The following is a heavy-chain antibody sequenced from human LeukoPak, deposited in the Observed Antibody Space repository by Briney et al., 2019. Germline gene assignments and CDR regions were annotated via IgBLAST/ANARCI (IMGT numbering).Heavy chain of an antibody. Sequence: GGSLRLSCAASGFTVSSNYMSWVRQAPGKGQEWVSVIYSGGSTYYADSVKGRFTISRDNSKNTLYLQMNSLRAEDTAVYYCARETNWNYDYWGQGTLVTVSS. CDR1: GFTVSSNY. V-gene: IGHV3-53*01. D-gene: IGHD1-7*01. CDR2: IYSGGST. CDR3: ARETNWNYDY. J-gene: IGHJ4*02.